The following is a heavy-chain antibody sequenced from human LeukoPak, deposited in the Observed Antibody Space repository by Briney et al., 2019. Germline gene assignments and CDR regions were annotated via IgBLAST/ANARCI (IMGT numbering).Heavy chain of an antibody. CDR2: ISPYNPKT. Sequence: ASVKVSCKTSGYTFSTYSIIWVRQAPGQGVEWVSWISPYNPKTNFAQKLQGRVSMTTDTSTTTAYLELRNLRSDDTAIYYCARGPVWGSGTYYIDSWGQGTLVTVSS. CDR3: ARGPVWGSGTYYIDS. D-gene: IGHD3-10*01. CDR1: GYTFSTYS. V-gene: IGHV1-18*01. J-gene: IGHJ4*02.